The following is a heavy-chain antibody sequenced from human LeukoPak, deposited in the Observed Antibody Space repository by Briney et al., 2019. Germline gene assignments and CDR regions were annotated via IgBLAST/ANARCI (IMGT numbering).Heavy chain of an antibody. CDR1: GFTFSSHW. J-gene: IGHJ4*02. V-gene: IGHV3-7*04. CDR2: IKQDGSEK. Sequence: GGSLRLSCAASGFTFSSHWMSWVRQAPGKGLEWVANIKQDGSEKYYVDSVKGRFTISRDNAKNSLYLQMNILRAEDTAVYYCARDRALDYWGQGTLVTVSS. CDR3: ARDRALDY.